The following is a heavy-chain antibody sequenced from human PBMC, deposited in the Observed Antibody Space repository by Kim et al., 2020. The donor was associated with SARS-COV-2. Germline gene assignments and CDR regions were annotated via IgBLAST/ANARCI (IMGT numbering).Heavy chain of an antibody. CDR1: GGSISSSSYY. V-gene: IGHV4-39*01. CDR2: IYYSGST. D-gene: IGHD3-9*01. J-gene: IGHJ4*02. Sequence: SETLSLTCTVSGGSISSSSYYWGWIRQPPGKGLEWIGSIYYSGSTYYNPSLKSRVTISVDTSKNQFSLKLSSVTAADTAVYYCARHLDYDILTGLYYFDYWGQGTLVTVSS. CDR3: ARHLDYDILTGLYYFDY.